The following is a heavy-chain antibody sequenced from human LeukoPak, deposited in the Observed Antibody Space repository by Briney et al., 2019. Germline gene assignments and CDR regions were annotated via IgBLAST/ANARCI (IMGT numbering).Heavy chain of an antibody. D-gene: IGHD3-22*01. CDR1: GFTFSNYW. Sequence: GGSLRLSCAASGFTFSNYWMHWVRQAPGKGLVWVSRINTDGSSTNYADSVKGRFTISRDNSKNTLYLQMNSLRAEDTAVYYCARDPKPIVVVYYFDYWGQGTLVTVSS. J-gene: IGHJ4*02. V-gene: IGHV3-74*01. CDR2: INTDGSST. CDR3: ARDPKPIVVVYYFDY.